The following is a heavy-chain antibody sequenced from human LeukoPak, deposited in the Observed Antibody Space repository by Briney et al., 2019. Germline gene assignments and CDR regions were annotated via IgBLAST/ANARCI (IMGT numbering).Heavy chain of an antibody. V-gene: IGHV4-39*07. CDR3: ARDVFSTGQFDY. CDR2: IYYSGSS. CDR1: GGSISSSSYY. Sequence: SETLSLTCTVSGGSISSSSYYWGWIRQPPGQGLEWIGSIYYSGSSYSNPSLKSRVTTSVDTSKNQFSLRLSSVTAADTAVYYCARDVFSTGQFDYWGQGTLVTVSS. D-gene: IGHD1-14*01. J-gene: IGHJ4*02.